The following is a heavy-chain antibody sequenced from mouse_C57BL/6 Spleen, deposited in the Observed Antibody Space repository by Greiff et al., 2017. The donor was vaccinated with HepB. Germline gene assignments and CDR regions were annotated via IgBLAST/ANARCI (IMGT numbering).Heavy chain of an antibody. D-gene: IGHD2-5*01. V-gene: IGHV1-64*01. J-gene: IGHJ4*01. CDR3: ARNSNYWAMDY. Sequence: QVQLQQSGAELVKPGASVKLSCKASGYTFTSYWMHWVKQRPGQGLEWIGMIHPNSGSTNYNEKFKSKATLTVDKSSSTAYMQLSSLTSEDSAVYYGARNSNYWAMDYWGQGTSVTVSS. CDR1: GYTFTSYW. CDR2: IHPNSGST.